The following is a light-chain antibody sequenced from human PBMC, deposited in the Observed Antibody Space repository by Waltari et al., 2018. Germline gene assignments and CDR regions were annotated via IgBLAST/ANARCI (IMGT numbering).Light chain of an antibody. CDR1: KLGEKY. V-gene: IGLV3-1*01. J-gene: IGLJ2*01. Sequence: SYEVTQSPSVSVSPGQTAAITCSGDKLGEKYGCWYQQKPGQSPLMVLYQDDKRPSGIPERFSGSNSGNTATLVISGTQAMDEADYYCQAWDTDTVIFGGGTKLTVL. CDR3: QAWDTDTVI. CDR2: QDD.